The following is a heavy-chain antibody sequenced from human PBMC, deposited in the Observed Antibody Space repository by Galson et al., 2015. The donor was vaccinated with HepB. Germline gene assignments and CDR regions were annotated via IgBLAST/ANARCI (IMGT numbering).Heavy chain of an antibody. V-gene: IGHV3-23*01. J-gene: IGHJ4*02. CDR1: GFTFSSYA. D-gene: IGHD3-3*01. CDR2: ISGSGGST. Sequence: SLRLSCAASGFTFSSYAMSWVRQAPGKGLEWVSAISGSGGSTYYADSVKGRFTISRDNSKNTLYLQMNSLRAEDTAVYYCAKFFKWFDTNFDYWGQGTLVTVSS. CDR3: AKFFKWFDTNFDY.